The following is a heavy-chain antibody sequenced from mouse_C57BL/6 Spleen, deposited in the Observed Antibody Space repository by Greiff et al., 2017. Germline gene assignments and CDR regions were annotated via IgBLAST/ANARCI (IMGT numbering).Heavy chain of an antibody. J-gene: IGHJ4*01. D-gene: IGHD4-1*01. CDR2: INPSNGGT. CDR1: GYTFTSYW. V-gene: IGHV1-53*01. CDR3: ARHLGRNYYAMDY. Sequence: QVQLQQPGTELVKPGASVKLSCKASGYTFTSYWMHWVKQRPGQGLEWIGNINPSNGGTNYNEKFKSKATLTVDKSSSTAYMQLRSLTSEDSAVYYCARHLGRNYYAMDYWGQGTSVTVSS.